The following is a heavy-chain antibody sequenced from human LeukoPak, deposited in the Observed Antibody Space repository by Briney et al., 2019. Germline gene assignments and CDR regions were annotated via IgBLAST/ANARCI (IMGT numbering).Heavy chain of an antibody. J-gene: IGHJ6*02. CDR3: ARALTNFWGIAAAGSYYYYGMDV. CDR2: INSDGSST. Sequence: PGGSLRLSCAASGFTFSSYWMHWVRQAPGKGLVWVSRINSDGSSTSYADSVKGRFTISRDNAKNTLYLQMNSLRAEDTAVYYCARALTNFWGIAAAGSYYYYGMDVWGQGTTVTVSS. D-gene: IGHD6-13*01. V-gene: IGHV3-74*01. CDR1: GFTFSSYW.